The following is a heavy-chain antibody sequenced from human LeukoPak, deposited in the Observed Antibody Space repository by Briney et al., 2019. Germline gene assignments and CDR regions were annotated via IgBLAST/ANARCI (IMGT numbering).Heavy chain of an antibody. CDR3: ARGTVTAPDF. Sequence: GGSLRLSCAASGFTFSTYAMRWVRQAPGKGLEWVSSIGRTGDDTYYADSVKGRFTISRDNSKNTLYLQMNTLRAEDTAVYYCARGTVTAPDFWGQGTLVTVSS. CDR1: GFTFSTYA. J-gene: IGHJ4*02. CDR2: IGRTGDDT. V-gene: IGHV3-23*01. D-gene: IGHD4-17*01.